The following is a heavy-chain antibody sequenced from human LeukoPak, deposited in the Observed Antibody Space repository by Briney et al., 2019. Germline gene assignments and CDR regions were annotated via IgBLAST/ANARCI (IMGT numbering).Heavy chain of an antibody. CDR2: IWYDGSNK. CDR3: AREHVCSSTSCSYYYYYGMDV. D-gene: IGHD2-2*01. Sequence: GRSLRLSSAASGFTFSSYGMHWVRQAPGKGLEWVAVIWYDGSNKYYADSVKGRFTISRDNSKNTLYLQMNSLRAEDTAVYYCAREHVCSSTSCSYYYYYGMDVWGKGTTVTVSS. CDR1: GFTFSSYG. V-gene: IGHV3-33*01. J-gene: IGHJ6*04.